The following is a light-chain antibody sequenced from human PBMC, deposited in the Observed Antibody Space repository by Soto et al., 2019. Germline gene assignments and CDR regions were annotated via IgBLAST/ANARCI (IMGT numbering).Light chain of an antibody. CDR1: QTISSW. J-gene: IGKJ1*01. CDR2: DAS. CDR3: QQYNSYS. Sequence: DIQMTQSPSTLSGSVGDRVTITCRASQTISSWLAWYQQKPGKAPKLLIYDASNLESGVPSRFSGSGSGTEFTLTISSLQPDDFATYYCQQYNSYSFGQGTKVDIK. V-gene: IGKV1-5*01.